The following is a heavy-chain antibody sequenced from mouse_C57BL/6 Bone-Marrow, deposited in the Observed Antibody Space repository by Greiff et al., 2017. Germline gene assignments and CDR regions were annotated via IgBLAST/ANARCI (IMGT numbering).Heavy chain of an antibody. Sequence: ESGPGLVKPSQSLSLTCSVTGYSITGGYYWNWIRQFPGNKLEWMGYISYDGSNNYNPSLKNRISITRDTSKNQFFLKLNSVTTEDTATYYCARGHYYGTWFAYWGQGTLVTVSA. V-gene: IGHV3-6*01. J-gene: IGHJ3*01. CDR3: ARGHYYGTWFAY. CDR1: GYSITGGYY. CDR2: ISYDGSN. D-gene: IGHD1-1*01.